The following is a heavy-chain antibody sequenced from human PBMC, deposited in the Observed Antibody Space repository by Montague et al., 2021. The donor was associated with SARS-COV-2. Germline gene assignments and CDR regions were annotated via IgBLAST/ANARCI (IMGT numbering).Heavy chain of an antibody. CDR2: IDWDDDK. CDR1: GFLLSTSGMC. J-gene: IGHJ4*02. V-gene: IGHV2-70*01. Sequence: PALVKPTQTLTLTCTFSGFLLSTSGMCVSWIRQPPGKALEWLTLIDWDDDKYYSTSLKTRLTISKDTSKNQVVLTMTNMDPVDTATYYCARSYGTTVVTRAFDYGGQGTLVTVSS. D-gene: IGHD4-23*01. CDR3: ARSYGTTVVTRAFDY.